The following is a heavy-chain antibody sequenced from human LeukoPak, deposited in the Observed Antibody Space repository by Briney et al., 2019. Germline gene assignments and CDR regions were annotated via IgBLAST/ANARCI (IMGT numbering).Heavy chain of an antibody. CDR1: GFTFSNYA. CDR3: GGDPNGDYIGAFDF. Sequence: PGGSLRLSCAASGFTFSNYAFVWVRQAPRKGLERVSGINGNGGRTIHADSVKGRFTISRDNSRNTLYLQMNSLRADDTAIYYCGGDPNGDYIGAFDFWGQGTMVSVSS. CDR2: INGNGGRT. V-gene: IGHV3-23*01. J-gene: IGHJ3*01. D-gene: IGHD4-17*01.